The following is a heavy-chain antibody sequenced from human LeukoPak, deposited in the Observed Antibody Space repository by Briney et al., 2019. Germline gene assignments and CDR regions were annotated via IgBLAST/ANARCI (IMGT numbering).Heavy chain of an antibody. CDR3: ARYYLYDSSGYPPYYFDY. D-gene: IGHD3-22*01. CDR1: GYSFTSYW. J-gene: IGHJ4*02. CDR2: IYPGDSDT. V-gene: IGHV5-51*01. Sequence: GESLKISCKGSGYSFTSYWIGWVRQMPGKGLEWMGIIYPGDSDTRYGPSFQGQVTISADKSISTAYLQWSSLKASDTAMYYCARYYLYDSSGYPPYYFDYWGQGTLVTVSS.